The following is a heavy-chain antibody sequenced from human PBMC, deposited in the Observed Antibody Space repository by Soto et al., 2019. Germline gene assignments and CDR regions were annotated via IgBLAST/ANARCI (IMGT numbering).Heavy chain of an antibody. CDR2: IYYSGST. D-gene: IGHD5-12*01. Sequence: SETLSLTCTVSGGSISSGGYYWSWIRQHPGKGLEGIGYIYYSGSTYYNPSLKSRVTISVDTSKNQFSLKLGSVTAADTAVYYCARRREYSGYDWGQGTLVTVSS. CDR3: ARRREYSGYD. V-gene: IGHV4-31*03. J-gene: IGHJ4*02. CDR1: GGSISSGGYY.